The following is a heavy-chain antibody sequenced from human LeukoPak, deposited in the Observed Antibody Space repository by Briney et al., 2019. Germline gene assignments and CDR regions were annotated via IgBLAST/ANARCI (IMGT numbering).Heavy chain of an antibody. CDR3: ARVGFGGGGVIFDY. J-gene: IGHJ4*02. Sequence: SETLSLTCTVSGYPISSGYFWGWIRQPPGKGLEWIGSIYESGSTYYNPSLKSRVTMSVDTSKNQFSLKLSSVTAADTAVYYCARVGFGGGGVIFDYWGQGTLVTVSS. CDR2: IYESGST. D-gene: IGHD3-10*01. CDR1: GYPISSGYF. V-gene: IGHV4-38-2*02.